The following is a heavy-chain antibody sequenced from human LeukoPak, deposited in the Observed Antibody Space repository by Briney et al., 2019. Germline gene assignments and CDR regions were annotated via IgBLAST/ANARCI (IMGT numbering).Heavy chain of an antibody. D-gene: IGHD3-3*01. J-gene: IGHJ5*02. CDR2: IYPGDSDT. V-gene: IGHV5-51*01. Sequence: GESPKISCKGSGYSFTSYWIGWVRQMPGKGLEWMGIIYPGDSDTRYSPSFQGQVTISADKSISTAYLQWSSLKASDTAMYYCARHRYYDFWSGYSWFDPWGQGTLVTVSS. CDR1: GYSFTSYW. CDR3: ARHRYYDFWSGYSWFDP.